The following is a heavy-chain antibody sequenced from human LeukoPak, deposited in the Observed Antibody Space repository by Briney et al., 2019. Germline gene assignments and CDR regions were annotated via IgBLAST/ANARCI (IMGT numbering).Heavy chain of an antibody. CDR2: IYHSGST. D-gene: IGHD2-2*01. J-gene: IGHJ5*02. CDR3: ARVNPPAAIFLRPSNWFDP. Sequence: SETLSLTCAVSGYSISSGYYWGWIRQPPGKGLEWIGSIYHSGSTYYNPSLKSRVTISVDTSKNQFSLKLNSVTAADTAVYYCARVNPPAAIFLRPSNWFDPWGQGTLVTVSS. V-gene: IGHV4-38-2*01. CDR1: GYSISSGYY.